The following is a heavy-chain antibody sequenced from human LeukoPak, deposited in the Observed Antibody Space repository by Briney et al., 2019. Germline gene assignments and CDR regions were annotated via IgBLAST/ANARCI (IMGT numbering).Heavy chain of an antibody. CDR1: GGSISSGSYY. D-gene: IGHD3-10*01. J-gene: IGHJ3*02. CDR2: IYTSGST. CDR3: AREGIGAVDI. V-gene: IGHV4-61*02. Sequence: PSETLSLTCTVSGGSISSGSYYWSWIRQPAGKGLEWIGRIYTSGSTNYDPSLKSRVTISVDTSKNQFSLKLSSVTAADTAVYYCAREGIGAVDIWGQGTMVTVSS.